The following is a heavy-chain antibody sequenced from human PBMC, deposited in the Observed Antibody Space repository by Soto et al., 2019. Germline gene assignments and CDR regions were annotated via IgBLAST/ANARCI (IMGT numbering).Heavy chain of an antibody. J-gene: IGHJ5*02. CDR1: GGSISSSSYY. V-gene: IGHV4-39*01. Sequence: SETLSLTCTVSGGSISSSSYYWGWIRQPPGKGLEWIGSIYYSGSTYYNPSLKSRVTISVDTSKNQFSLKLSSVTAADTAVYYCARRGGYDILTGYLGGWLDPWGQGTLVTVSS. CDR2: IYYSGST. CDR3: ARRGGYDILTGYLGGWLDP. D-gene: IGHD3-9*01.